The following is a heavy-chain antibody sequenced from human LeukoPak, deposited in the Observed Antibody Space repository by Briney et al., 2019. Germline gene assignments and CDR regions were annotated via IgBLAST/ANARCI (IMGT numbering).Heavy chain of an antibody. Sequence: ASVKVSCKASGYTFNRHGIAWVRQAPGQGLEWMGWISCYNGDTNYAQKVQGRVTMTTDTSTSTAYMELRSLTSDDTAVYYCARDPSNSGGWNPYFDYWGQGALVTVCS. CDR2: ISCYNGDT. CDR1: GYTFNRHG. CDR3: ARDPSNSGGWNPYFDY. J-gene: IGHJ4*02. D-gene: IGHD6-19*01. V-gene: IGHV1-18*01.